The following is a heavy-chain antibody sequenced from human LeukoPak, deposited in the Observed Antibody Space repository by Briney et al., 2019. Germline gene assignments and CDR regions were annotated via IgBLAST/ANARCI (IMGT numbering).Heavy chain of an antibody. V-gene: IGHV4-34*01. CDR1: DGSFSGYY. J-gene: IGHJ5*02. Sequence: SETLSLTCAVYDGSFSGYYWSWIRQPPGKGLEWIGEINHSGSTNYNPSLKSRVTISVDTSKNQFSLKLSSVTAADTAVYYCASRGCSSTSCYERGHWFDPWGQGTLVTVSS. CDR2: INHSGST. CDR3: ASRGCSSTSCYERGHWFDP. D-gene: IGHD2-2*01.